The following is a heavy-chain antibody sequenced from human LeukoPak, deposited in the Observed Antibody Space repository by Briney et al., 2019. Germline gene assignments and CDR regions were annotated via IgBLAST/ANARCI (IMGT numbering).Heavy chain of an antibody. CDR2: IYYSGST. J-gene: IGHJ6*03. D-gene: IGHD1-1*01. CDR3: STDVAGGTRHYYYYYYMDV. V-gene: IGHV4-31*03. CDR1: GGSISSGGYY. Sequence: SETLSLTCTVSGGSISSGGYYWSWIRQHPGKGLEWIGYIYYSGSTYYNPSLKSRVTISVDTSKNQFSLKLSSVTAADTTVYYCSTDVAGGTRHYYYYYYMDVWGKGTTVTVSS.